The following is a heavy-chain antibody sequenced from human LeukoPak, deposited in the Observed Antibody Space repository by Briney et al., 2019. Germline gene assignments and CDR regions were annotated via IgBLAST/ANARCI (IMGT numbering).Heavy chain of an antibody. J-gene: IGHJ5*02. V-gene: IGHV5-51*01. CDR1: VYTFANFC. CDR3: VRLRDGYKGWFDP. Sequence: GDSLKISYKGFVYTFANFCSGGARQMPGKGLEWMGIIYPGDSDTRYRPSFQGQVPISVDKSISTAYLQWSSLKAWDTAMYYCVRLRDGYKGWFDPWGQETLVTVSS. D-gene: IGHD5-24*01. CDR2: IYPGDSDT.